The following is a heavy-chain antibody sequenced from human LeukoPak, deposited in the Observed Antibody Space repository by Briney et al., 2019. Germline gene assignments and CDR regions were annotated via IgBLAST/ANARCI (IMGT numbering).Heavy chain of an antibody. CDR1: GGSISSSSYY. D-gene: IGHD6-19*01. CDR3: ATPREQWLGNDGFGI. CDR2: IYYSGST. V-gene: IGHV4-39*07. Sequence: SETLSLTCTVSGGSISSSSYYWGWIRQPPGKGLEWIGSIYYSGSTNYNPSLKSRVTISVDTSKNQFSLKLSSVTAADSAVYYCATPREQWLGNDGFGIWGQGTMVTVSS. J-gene: IGHJ3*02.